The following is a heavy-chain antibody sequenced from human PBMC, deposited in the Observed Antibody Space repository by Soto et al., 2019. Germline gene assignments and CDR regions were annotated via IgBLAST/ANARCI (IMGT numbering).Heavy chain of an antibody. CDR3: ARGYCSSTSCNLHYYYGMDV. Sequence: GGSLRLSCAASGFTFSSYSMNWVRQAPGKGLEWVSSISSSSSYIYYAVSVKGRFTISRDNAKNSLYLQMNSLRAEDTAVYYCARGYCSSTSCNLHYYYGMDVWGQGTTVTVSS. CDR2: ISSSSSYI. V-gene: IGHV3-21*01. J-gene: IGHJ6*02. D-gene: IGHD2-2*01. CDR1: GFTFSSYS.